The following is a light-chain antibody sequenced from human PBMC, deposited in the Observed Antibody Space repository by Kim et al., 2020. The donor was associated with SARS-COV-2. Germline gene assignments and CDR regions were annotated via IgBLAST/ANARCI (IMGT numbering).Light chain of an antibody. J-gene: IGLJ2*01. CDR1: SIGSKS. CDR2: YDS. Sequence: SYELTQPPSVSVAPGKTASVSCWGNSIGSKSVHWYQQKSGQAPVLVIYYDSDRPSGIPERFSGSNSGNTATLTISRVEDGDEADYYCQVWDSTTDHRVVF. CDR3: QVWDSTTDHRVV. V-gene: IGLV3-21*04.